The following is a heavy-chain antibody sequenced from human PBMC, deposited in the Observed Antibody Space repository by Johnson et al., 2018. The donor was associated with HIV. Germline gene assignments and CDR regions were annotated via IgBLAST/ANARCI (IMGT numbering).Heavy chain of an antibody. CDR2: SRNKPNNYTT. D-gene: IGHD7-27*01. Sequence: MLLVESGGGLVQPGGSLRLSCAASGFTFSDHYMDWVRQAPGKGLEWVGLSRNKPNNYTTEYAASVKGRFTISRDDSKNSLYLQMNSLKTEDTAVYYCASSWGNAFDIWGQGTMVTVSS. J-gene: IGHJ3*02. CDR3: ASSWGNAFDI. V-gene: IGHV3-72*01. CDR1: GFTFSDHY.